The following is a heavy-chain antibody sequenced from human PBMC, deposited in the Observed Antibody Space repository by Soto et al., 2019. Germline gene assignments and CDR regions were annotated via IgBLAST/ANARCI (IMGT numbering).Heavy chain of an antibody. CDR3: ARACTHDISYGDYVSRAGGEYFQH. CDR1: CGSFSGYY. Sequence: SETLSLTCAVYCGSFSGYYWSWIRQPPGKGLEWIGEINHSGSTNYNPSLKSRVTISVDTSKNQFSLKLSSVTAADTAVYYCARACTHDISYGDYVSRAGGEYFQHWVQGTLGTAS. J-gene: IGHJ1*01. CDR2: INHSGST. V-gene: IGHV4-34*01. D-gene: IGHD4-17*01.